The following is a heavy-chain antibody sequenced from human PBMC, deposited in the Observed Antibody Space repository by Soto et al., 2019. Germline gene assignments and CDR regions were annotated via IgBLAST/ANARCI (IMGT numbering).Heavy chain of an antibody. V-gene: IGHV1-18*01. J-gene: IGHJ4*02. CDR3: ARERNYCSGGSCYSCFDS. Sequence: ASGKVSCKASGYTFTSYGISWVRQAPGQGLEWMGWISAYNGNTNYAQKLQGRVTMTTDTSTSTAYMELRSLRSDDTAVYYCARERNYCSGGSCYSCFDSWVQGTLVPVSS. CDR2: ISAYNGNT. CDR1: GYTFTSYG. D-gene: IGHD2-15*01.